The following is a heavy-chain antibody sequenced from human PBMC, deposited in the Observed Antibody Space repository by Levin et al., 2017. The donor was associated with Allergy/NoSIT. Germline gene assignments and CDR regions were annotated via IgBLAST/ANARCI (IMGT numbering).Heavy chain of an antibody. J-gene: IGHJ4*02. Sequence: SCAASGFTFSSYWMHWVRQAPGKGLVWVSRINTDGSTTTYADSVKGRFTISRDNAKNTLYLQMNSLRPEGTAVYYCARETDGSGYFADYWGQGTLVTVSS. CDR1: GFTFSSYW. CDR3: ARETDGSGYFADY. CDR2: INTDGSTT. V-gene: IGHV3-74*01. D-gene: IGHD3-22*01.